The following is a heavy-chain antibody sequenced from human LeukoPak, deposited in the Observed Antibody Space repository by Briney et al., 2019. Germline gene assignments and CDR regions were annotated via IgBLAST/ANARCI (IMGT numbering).Heavy chain of an antibody. CDR2: ISYSGSA. Sequence: SAGTLSLTCAVSGGSISSHYWSWIRQLPGQGLEWVGYISYSGSANYNPSLKRRRTILVRTSNNHSSLMLNSSLGADTSIDYFVRGGDDNAMWRYYFDYWGQGTVVSVSA. J-gene: IGHJ4*02. CDR3: VRGGDDNAMWRYYFDY. V-gene: IGHV4-59*11. CDR1: GGSISSHY. D-gene: IGHD2-21*01.